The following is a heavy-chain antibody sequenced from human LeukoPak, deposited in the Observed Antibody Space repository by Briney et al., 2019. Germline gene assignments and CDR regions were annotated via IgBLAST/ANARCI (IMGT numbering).Heavy chain of an antibody. CDR2: IYYSGST. J-gene: IGHJ5*02. CDR3: ARDLLLWFGELYNWFDP. CDR1: GGSISSYY. V-gene: IGHV4-59*12. D-gene: IGHD3-10*01. Sequence: SETLSLTCTVSGGSISSYYWSWIRQPPGKGLEWTGYIYYSGSTYYNPSLKSRVTISVDTSKNQFSLKLSSVTAADTAVYYCARDLLLWFGELYNWFDPWGQGTLVTVSS.